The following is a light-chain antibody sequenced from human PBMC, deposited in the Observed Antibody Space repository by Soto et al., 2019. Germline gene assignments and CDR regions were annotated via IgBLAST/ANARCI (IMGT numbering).Light chain of an antibody. CDR1: QSVSSY. V-gene: IGKV3-11*01. J-gene: IGKJ3*01. CDR2: DAS. Sequence: EIVLTQSPATLSLSPGERATLSCRASQSVSSYLAWYQQKPGQAPRLLIYDASNRATGIPARFSGSGSGTDFTLSISCLEPEDFAVYYCQQRSSWPKVTFGPGTKVDIK. CDR3: QQRSSWPKVT.